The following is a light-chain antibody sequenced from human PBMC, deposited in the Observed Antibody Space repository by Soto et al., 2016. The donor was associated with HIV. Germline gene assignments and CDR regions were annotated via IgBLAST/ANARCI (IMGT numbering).Light chain of an antibody. CDR2: KAS. Sequence: DIQMTQSPSTLSASVGDRVTITCRASQSISSWLAWYQQKPGTAPKLLIYKASSLESGVPSRFSGSGSGTEFTLTISSLQPDDFATYYCQQYNSYWWTFGQGTKVGNQT. CDR3: QQYNSYWWT. V-gene: IGKV1-5*03. CDR1: QSISSW. J-gene: IGKJ1*01.